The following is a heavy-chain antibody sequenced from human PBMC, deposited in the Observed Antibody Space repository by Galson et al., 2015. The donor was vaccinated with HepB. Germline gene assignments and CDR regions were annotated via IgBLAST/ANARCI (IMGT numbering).Heavy chain of an antibody. CDR2: IHNDGETT. CDR1: GFTFSCCA. J-gene: IGHJ4*02. V-gene: IGHV3-23*01. Sequence: SLRLSCAASGFTFSCCAMTWVRQTPGKGLEWISLIHNDGETTQHAASVKGRFSISRDNSKNEVSLQMNSLRAEDTAVYFCAKAAGGSHRSYYFDYWGQGTTVTVSS. CDR3: AKAAGGSHRSYYFDY. D-gene: IGHD3-16*02.